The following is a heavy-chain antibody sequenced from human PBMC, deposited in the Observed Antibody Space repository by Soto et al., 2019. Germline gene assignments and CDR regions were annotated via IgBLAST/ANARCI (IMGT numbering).Heavy chain of an antibody. CDR1: GESISSSSYY. J-gene: IGHJ4*02. V-gene: IGHV4-39*01. D-gene: IGHD2-21*02. Sequence: SETLSLTCIVSGESISSSSYYWGWIRQPPGKGLEWIGSIYYSGRTYYNPSFKSRVTISIDTSKNQFSLKLSYVTATDTAVYYCARQRTTVVTQAYFDHWGQGALVTVSS. CDR3: ARQRTTVVTQAYFDH. CDR2: IYYSGRT.